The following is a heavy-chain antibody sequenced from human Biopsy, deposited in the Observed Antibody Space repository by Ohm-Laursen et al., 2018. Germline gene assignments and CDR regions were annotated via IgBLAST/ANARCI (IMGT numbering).Heavy chain of an antibody. D-gene: IGHD2-21*01. V-gene: IGHV3-11*04. J-gene: IGHJ6*02. CDR1: GFTFSDHH. CDR2: ISSSGATI. CDR3: TRLAYYYYYGMDV. Sequence: SLRLSCSASGFTFSDHHMAWVRQAPGKGLEWLSYISSSGATIKYADSVKGRFTISRDNAKNSLYLQRNSLRAEDTAVYYCTRLAYYYYYGMDVWGQGTTVTVSS.